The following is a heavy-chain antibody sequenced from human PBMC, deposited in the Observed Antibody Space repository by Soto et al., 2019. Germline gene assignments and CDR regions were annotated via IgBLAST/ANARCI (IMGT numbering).Heavy chain of an antibody. J-gene: IGHJ4*02. CDR1: GGSISSSSYY. V-gene: IGHV4-39*01. Sequence: QLQLQESGPGLVKPSETLSLTCTVSGGSISSSSYYWDWIRQPPGKGLEWIGSIYYSGSTYYNPSLKSRVTISVDTSKNQFSLKLSSVTVADTAVYYCARRGGATIMDYWGQGTLVTVSS. CDR2: IYYSGST. CDR3: ARRGGATIMDY. D-gene: IGHD5-12*01.